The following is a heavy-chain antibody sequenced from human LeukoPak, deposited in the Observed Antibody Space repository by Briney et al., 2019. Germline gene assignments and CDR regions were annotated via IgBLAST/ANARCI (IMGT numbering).Heavy chain of an antibody. CDR2: IYYSGST. CDR3: ARGSKAARRAVSGY. Sequence: PSETLSLTCTVSGGSISSSSYYWGWIRQPPGKGLEWIGSIYYSGSTYYNPSLKSRVTISVDTSKNQFSLKLSSVTAADTAVYYCARGSKAARRAVSGYWGQGTLVTVSS. J-gene: IGHJ4*02. V-gene: IGHV4-39*01. D-gene: IGHD6-6*01. CDR1: GGSISSSSYY.